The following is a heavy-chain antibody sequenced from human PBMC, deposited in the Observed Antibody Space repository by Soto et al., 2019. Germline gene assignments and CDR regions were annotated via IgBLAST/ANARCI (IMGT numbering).Heavy chain of an antibody. CDR1: GYTFTSYG. Sequence: QVQLVQSGAEVKNPGASVKVSCKASGYTFTSYGFIWVRQAPGQGLEWMGWIGPYTGVTNYAQKLQGRVTMTTDTSTSTAYMELRSLRSDDTAVYYCARDGDGPGRRYDYWGQGTLITVSS. CDR3: ARDGDGPGRRYDY. V-gene: IGHV1-18*01. D-gene: IGHD3-10*01. CDR2: IGPYTGVT. J-gene: IGHJ4*02.